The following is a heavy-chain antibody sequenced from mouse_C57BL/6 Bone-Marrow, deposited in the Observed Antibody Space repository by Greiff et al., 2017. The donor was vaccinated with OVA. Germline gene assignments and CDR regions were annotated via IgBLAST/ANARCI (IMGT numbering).Heavy chain of an antibody. V-gene: IGHV1-69*01. D-gene: IGHD4-1*01. CDR3: ASERNLGPHYFDS. CDR2: IDPSDRYT. CDR1: GYTFTSYW. J-gene: IGHJ2*01. Sequence: QVQLQQPGPELVMPGASVKLSCKASGYTFTSYWMHWVKQRPGQGLEWIGEIDPSDRYTNYNQKFKGKSTLTVDKSSSTAYMQLSSLTSEDSAVYYCASERNLGPHYFDSWGQGTTLTVSS.